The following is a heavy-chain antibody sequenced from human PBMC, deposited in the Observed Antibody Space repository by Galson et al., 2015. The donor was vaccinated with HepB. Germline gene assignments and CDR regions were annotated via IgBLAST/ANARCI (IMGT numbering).Heavy chain of an antibody. Sequence: SLRLSCAASGFAFVTHATSWVRQAPGRGLEWISGISGNGDSTFYADSVKGRFTVSRDNSNNMLYLQMNSLRAEDAGLYFCAKGYGLFDSWGQGILVTVSS. CDR2: ISGNGDST. J-gene: IGHJ5*01. CDR3: AKGYGLFDS. D-gene: IGHD5-18*01. CDR1: GFAFVTHA. V-gene: IGHV3-23*01.